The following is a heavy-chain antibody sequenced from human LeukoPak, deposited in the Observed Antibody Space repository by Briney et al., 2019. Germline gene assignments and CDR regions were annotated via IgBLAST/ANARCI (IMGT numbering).Heavy chain of an antibody. CDR2: ISSSGSTI. CDR1: GFTFSSYE. D-gene: IGHD5-18*01. V-gene: IGHV3-48*03. CDR3: ARANRGYSYGYYFDY. J-gene: IGHJ4*02. Sequence: RGSLRLSCAASGFTFSSYEMNWVRQAPGKGLEWVSYISSSGSTIYYADSVKGRFTISRDNAKNSLYLQMNSLRAEDTAVYYCARANRGYSYGYYFDYWGQGTLVTVSS.